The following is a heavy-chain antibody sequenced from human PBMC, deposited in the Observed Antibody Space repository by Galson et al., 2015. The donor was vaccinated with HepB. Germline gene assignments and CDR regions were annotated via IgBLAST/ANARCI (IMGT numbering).Heavy chain of an antibody. Sequence: QSGAEVKKPGESLKISCKGSGYSFTSYWIGWVRQMPGKGLEWMGIIYPGDSDTRYSPSFQGQVTISADKSISTAYLQWSSLKASDTAMYYCARQTAVAGPTLDYGMDVWGQGTTVTVSS. CDR2: IYPGDSDT. V-gene: IGHV5-51*01. J-gene: IGHJ6*02. CDR3: ARQTAVAGPTLDYGMDV. D-gene: IGHD6-19*01. CDR1: GYSFTSYW.